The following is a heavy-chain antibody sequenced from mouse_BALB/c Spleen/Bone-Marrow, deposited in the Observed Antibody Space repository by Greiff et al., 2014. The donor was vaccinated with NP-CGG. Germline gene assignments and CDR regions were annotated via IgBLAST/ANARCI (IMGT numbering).Heavy chain of an antibody. Sequence: VQLQQSGAELVKPGASVKLSCTASGFNIKDTYMHWVKQRPEQGLEWIGRIDPANGNTKYDPKFQGKATITADTSSNTAYLQLSSLTTEDTAVYYCARTAPENFDYWGQGTTLTVSS. J-gene: IGHJ2*01. CDR1: GFNIKDTY. V-gene: IGHV14-3*02. D-gene: IGHD1-2*01. CDR2: IDPANGNT. CDR3: ARTAPENFDY.